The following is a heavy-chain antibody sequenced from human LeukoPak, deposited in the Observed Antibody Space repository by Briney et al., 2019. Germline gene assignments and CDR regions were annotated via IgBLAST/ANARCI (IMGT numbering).Heavy chain of an antibody. J-gene: IGHJ4*02. D-gene: IGHD3-22*01. CDR3: AKVRARRITMIAYVYFDY. Sequence: GGSLRLSCAASGFTFSSYSMNWVRQAPGKGLEWVSSISSSSSYIYYADSVKGRFTISRDNSKNTLYLQMNSLRAEDTAVYYCAKVRARRITMIAYVYFDYWGQGTLVTVSS. CDR1: GFTFSSYS. CDR2: ISSSSSYI. V-gene: IGHV3-21*01.